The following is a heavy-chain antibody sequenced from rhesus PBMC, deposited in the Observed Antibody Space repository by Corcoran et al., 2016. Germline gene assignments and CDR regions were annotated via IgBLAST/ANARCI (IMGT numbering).Heavy chain of an antibody. J-gene: IGHJ3*01. V-gene: IGHV3-119*01. Sequence: EVQLVESGGGLVQPGGSLRLSCAASGFTFSSYWMYCVRQAPGKGLEWVSRISSDGSSTSYADSVKGRVNISRENAKNSLYLQMNSLRAEDTAVYYCAKEGWGSVGAFDFWGQGLRVTVSS. CDR3: AKEGWGSVGAFDF. CDR1: GFTFSSYW. CDR2: ISSDGSST. D-gene: IGHD5-24*01.